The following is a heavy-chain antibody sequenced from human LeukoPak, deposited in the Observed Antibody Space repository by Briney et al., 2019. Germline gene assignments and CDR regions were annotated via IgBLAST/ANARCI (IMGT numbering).Heavy chain of an antibody. V-gene: IGHV4-4*07. D-gene: IGHD5-18*01. CDR2: FHTSGST. J-gene: IGHJ3*02. CDR1: GVSIRSYY. Sequence: SSETLSLTCTVSGVSIRSYYWSWIRQPAGKGLEWIGRFHTSGSTNYNPSLKSRVTMSVDTSKNQFSLKLSSVTAADTAVYYCARSDTAMEASYAFDIWGQGTMVTVSS. CDR3: ARSDTAMEASYAFDI.